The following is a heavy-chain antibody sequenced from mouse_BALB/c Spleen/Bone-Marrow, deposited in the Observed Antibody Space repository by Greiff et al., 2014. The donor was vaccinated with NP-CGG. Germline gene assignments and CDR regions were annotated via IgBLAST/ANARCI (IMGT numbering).Heavy chain of an antibody. V-gene: IGHV14-3*02. Sequence: VQLKESGAELVKPGASVKLSCTASGFNIKDTYMHWVKQRPEQGLEWIRRIDPANGNTKYDPKFQGKATITADTSSNTAYLQLSSLTSEDTAVYYCAIYYYGSSGFAYWGQGTLVTVSA. D-gene: IGHD1-1*01. CDR1: GFNIKDTY. J-gene: IGHJ3*01. CDR2: IDPANGNT. CDR3: AIYYYGSSGFAY.